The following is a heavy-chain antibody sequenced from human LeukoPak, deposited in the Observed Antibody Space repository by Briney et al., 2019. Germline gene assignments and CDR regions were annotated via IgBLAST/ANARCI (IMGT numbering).Heavy chain of an antibody. V-gene: IGHV1-18*01. CDR2: ISTYTGDT. CDR1: GYTFTSYG. CDR3: TRATIPAVGIDY. J-gene: IGHJ4*02. Sequence: ASVNVSFKASGYTFTSYGVSWVRQAPGQGLEWMGWISTYTGDTNYAQKLQGRLTMTTDTSASTAFMELRSLTSDDTAVYYCTRATIPAVGIDYWGQGTLVTVSS. D-gene: IGHD6-13*01.